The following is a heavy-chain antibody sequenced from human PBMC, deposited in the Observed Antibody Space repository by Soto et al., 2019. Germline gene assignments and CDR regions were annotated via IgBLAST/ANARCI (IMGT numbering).Heavy chain of an antibody. CDR3: ARGGGVGVAGSAAFDM. CDR1: GYPVTAYY. CDR2: INPATGAA. J-gene: IGHJ3*02. D-gene: IGHD3-3*01. V-gene: IGHV1-2*02. Sequence: QLHLVQSGAVVKKPGASVTVSCSASGYPVTAYYMHWVRQAPGRGLEWMGGINPATGAAKYTQTCQGSVTRTRDTPTRTVFMELSGLTSEDTAVFYCARGGGVGVAGSAAFDMWGQGTLVTVSS.